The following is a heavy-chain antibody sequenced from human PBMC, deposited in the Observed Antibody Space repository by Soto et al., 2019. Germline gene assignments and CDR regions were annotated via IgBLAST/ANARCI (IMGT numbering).Heavy chain of an antibody. CDR2: IHRASTYI. CDR3: ARRAVTTYHFFDY. V-gene: IGHV3-21*06. Sequence: GGSLRLSCATSGFTFSSFDMDWVRQAPGKGLEWVSAIHRASTYIYYADSVRGRFTISRDNAKSSLYLQMNSLTVEDTAVYYCARRAVTTYHFFDYWGQGALVTVSS. J-gene: IGHJ4*02. D-gene: IGHD4-17*01. CDR1: GFTFSSFD.